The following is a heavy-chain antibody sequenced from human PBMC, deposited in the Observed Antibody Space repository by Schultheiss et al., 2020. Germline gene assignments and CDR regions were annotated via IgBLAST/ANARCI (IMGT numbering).Heavy chain of an antibody. Sequence: GESLKISCAASGFTFSDYYMSWIRQAPGKGLEWVSYISSSSSYTNYADSVKGRFTISRDNAKNSLYLQMNSLRAEDTAVYYCARVVGSMIGGAGWFDPWGQGTLFPFPS. V-gene: IGHV3-11*06. CDR3: ARVVGSMIGGAGWFDP. CDR2: ISSSSSYT. D-gene: IGHD3-22*01. J-gene: IGHJ5*02. CDR1: GFTFSDYY.